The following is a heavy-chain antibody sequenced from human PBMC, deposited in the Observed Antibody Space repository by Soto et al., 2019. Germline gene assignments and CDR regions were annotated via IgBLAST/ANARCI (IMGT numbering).Heavy chain of an antibody. CDR2: IYYSGST. J-gene: IGHJ6*03. V-gene: IGHV4-59*01. CDR1: GGSISSYY. CDR3: ARVRRNIAAAGDHYYYYYMDV. Sequence: SETLSLTCTVPGGSISSYYWSWIRQPPGKGLEWIGYIYYSGSTNYNPSLKSRVNISVDTSKNQFSLKLSSVTAADTAVYYCARVRRNIAAAGDHYYYYYMDVWGKGTTVTVSS. D-gene: IGHD6-13*01.